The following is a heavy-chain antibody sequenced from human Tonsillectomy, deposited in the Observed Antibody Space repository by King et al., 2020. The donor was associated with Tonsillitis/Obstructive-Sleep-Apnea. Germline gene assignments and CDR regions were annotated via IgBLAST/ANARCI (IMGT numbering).Heavy chain of an antibody. CDR3: ARRLAGKNSPTPFDY. CDR1: GYTFTSYW. V-gene: IGHV5-10-1*01. Sequence: QLVQSGAEVKKPGESLRISCKGSGYTFTSYWISWVRQTPGKGLEWMGRIDPSDSYTNYSPSFQGHVTISADKSISTAYLQWSSLQASDTALYYWARRLAGKNSPTPFDYWGQGTLVTVSS. D-gene: IGHD6-19*01. J-gene: IGHJ4*02. CDR2: IDPSDSYT.